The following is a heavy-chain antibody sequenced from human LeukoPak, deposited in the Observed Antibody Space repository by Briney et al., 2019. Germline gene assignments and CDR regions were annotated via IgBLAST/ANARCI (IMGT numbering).Heavy chain of an antibody. CDR1: GGSISSSSHY. Sequence: SETLSLTCTVSGGSISSSSHYWSWIRHPPGKGLEWIASINYSGSTYYNPSLKSRVTISVDTSKNQFSLKLSSVTAADTAVYYCASTSSYYYDSSGYYPFDYWGQGTLVTVSS. CDR2: INYSGST. CDR3: ASTSSYYYDSSGYYPFDY. J-gene: IGHJ4*02. D-gene: IGHD3-22*01. V-gene: IGHV4-39*01.